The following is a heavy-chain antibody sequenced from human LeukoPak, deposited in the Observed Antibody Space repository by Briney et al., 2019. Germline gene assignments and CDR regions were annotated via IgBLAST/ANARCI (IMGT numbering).Heavy chain of an antibody. CDR2: ISSSGSST. CDR1: GFTFSDYY. J-gene: IGHJ4*02. CDR3: ARGGDYVWRSPYYFDY. Sequence: GGSLRLSCAASGFTFSDYYMSWIRQAPGKGLEWVSYISSSGSSTYYADSVKGRFTISRDNAKNSLFLQMNSLRAEDTAVYYCARGGDYVWRSPYYFDYWGQGTLVTVSS. V-gene: IGHV3-11*01. D-gene: IGHD3-16*01.